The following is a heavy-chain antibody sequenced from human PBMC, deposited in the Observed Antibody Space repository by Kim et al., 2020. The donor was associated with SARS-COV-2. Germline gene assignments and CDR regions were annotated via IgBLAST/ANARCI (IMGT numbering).Heavy chain of an antibody. V-gene: IGHV6-1*01. CDR2: T. CDR3: ARSHHGSGSYY. J-gene: IGHJ4*02. Sequence: TEYAVSVKTRISITPDTSKNQFSLQLNSVTPEDTAVYYCARSHHGSGSYYWGQGTLVTVSS. D-gene: IGHD6-19*01.